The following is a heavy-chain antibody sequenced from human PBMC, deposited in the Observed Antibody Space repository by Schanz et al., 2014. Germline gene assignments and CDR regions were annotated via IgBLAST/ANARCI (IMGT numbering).Heavy chain of an antibody. D-gene: IGHD1-1*01. CDR1: GFTVNTNY. J-gene: IGHJ5*02. CDR3: ARDGGRDGYNSGFDA. V-gene: IGHV3-53*01. CDR2: MYINSGST. Sequence: EVQLVESGGGLIQPGGSLRLSCAVSGFTVNTNYMSLVRQAPGKGLEWISSMYINSGSTQYADSVKGRFIISRDSSKNTLFLQMNSLRAEDTAVYFCARDGGRDGYNSGFDAWGQGTLVTVSS.